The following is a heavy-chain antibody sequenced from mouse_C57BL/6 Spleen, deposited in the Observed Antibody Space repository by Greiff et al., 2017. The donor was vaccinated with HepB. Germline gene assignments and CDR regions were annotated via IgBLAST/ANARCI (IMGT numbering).Heavy chain of an antibody. J-gene: IGHJ3*01. D-gene: IGHD1-1*01. Sequence: QVQLQQPGAELVKPGASVKLSCKASGYTFTSYWMQWVKQRPGQGLEWIGEIDPSDSYTNYNQKFKGKATLNVDTSSSTAYMQLSSLTSEDSAVYDWESSTTVKGAWCADGGEGTLVTVSA. CDR2: IDPSDSYT. CDR1: GYTFTSYW. V-gene: IGHV1-50*01. CDR3: ESSTTVKGAWCAD.